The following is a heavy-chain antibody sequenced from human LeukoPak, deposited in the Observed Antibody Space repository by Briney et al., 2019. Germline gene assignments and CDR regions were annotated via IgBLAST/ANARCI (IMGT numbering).Heavy chain of an antibody. V-gene: IGHV4-39*07. J-gene: IGHJ4*02. CDR3: ARKNYFDY. CDR2: IYYSGST. Sequence: SETLSLTCTVSDGSISSSSYYWGWIRQPPGKGLEWIGSIYYSGSTYYNPSLKSRVTISVDTSKNQFSLKLSSVTAADTAVYYCARKNYFDYWGQGTLVTVSS. CDR1: DGSISSSSYY.